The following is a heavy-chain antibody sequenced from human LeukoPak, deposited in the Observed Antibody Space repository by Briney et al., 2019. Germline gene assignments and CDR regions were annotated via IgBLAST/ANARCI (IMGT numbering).Heavy chain of an antibody. J-gene: IGHJ4*02. CDR3: AKDHYWSIDY. D-gene: IGHD3-3*01. CDR2: IKGDGIST. Sequence: GGSLRLSCAASGFDFSSNWMHWVRHGPGQRLVWVSRIKGDGISTNYADSVKGRFTISRDIAKNTLYLQMNSLRAEDTGVYYCAKDHYWSIDYWGRGTLVTVSS. CDR1: GFDFSSNW. V-gene: IGHV3-74*01.